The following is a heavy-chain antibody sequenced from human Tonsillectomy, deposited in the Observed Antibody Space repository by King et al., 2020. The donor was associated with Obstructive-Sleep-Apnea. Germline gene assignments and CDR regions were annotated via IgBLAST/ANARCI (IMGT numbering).Heavy chain of an antibody. CDR2: IKSKTDGGTT. Sequence: VQLVESGGGLVKPGGSLRLSCAASRFTFSNAWMSWVRQAPGKGLEWVGRIKSKTDGGTTDYAAPVKGRFTISKDNSKNTLYLQMNSLKTEDTAVYYCATSIRGIWYGGPFDDWGKGTLLTVTS. V-gene: IGHV3-15*01. CDR1: RFTFSNAW. D-gene: IGHD6-13*01. J-gene: IGHJ4*02. CDR3: ATSIRGIWYGGPFDD.